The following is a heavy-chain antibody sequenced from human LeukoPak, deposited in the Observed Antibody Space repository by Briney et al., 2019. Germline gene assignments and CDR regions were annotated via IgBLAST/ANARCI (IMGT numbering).Heavy chain of an antibody. J-gene: IGHJ5*02. Sequence: ASVKVSCKVSGYTLTELSMHWVRQAPGKGLEWMGGFDPEDGETIYAQKFQGRVTMTEDTSTDTAYMELSRLRSDDTAVYYCASGYCSSPSCYSYWFDPWGQGTLVTVSS. D-gene: IGHD2-2*02. CDR2: FDPEDGET. V-gene: IGHV1-24*01. CDR1: GYTLTELS. CDR3: ASGYCSSPSCYSYWFDP.